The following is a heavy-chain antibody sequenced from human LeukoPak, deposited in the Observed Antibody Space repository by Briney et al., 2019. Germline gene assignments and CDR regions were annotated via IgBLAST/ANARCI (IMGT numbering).Heavy chain of an antibody. CDR1: GLTFSSHW. J-gene: IGHJ4*02. Sequence: GGSLRLSCAASGLTFSSHWMHWVRQAPGKGLVWVSRITNDGSSTTYADSVKGRFTISRDNAKNTVYLQMNSLRGEDTAMYFCARGGDDYWGQGTLVIVSS. CDR2: ITNDGSST. V-gene: IGHV3-74*01. CDR3: ARGGDDY. D-gene: IGHD2-21*01.